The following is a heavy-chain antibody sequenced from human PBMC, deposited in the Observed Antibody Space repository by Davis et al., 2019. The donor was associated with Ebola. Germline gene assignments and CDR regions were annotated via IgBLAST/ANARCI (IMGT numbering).Heavy chain of an antibody. CDR3: VRDIWQWRY. CDR1: GFTFSTYW. Sequence: PGGSLRLSCAAPGFTFSTYWMHWVRQAPGKGLVWVSRINRDGSSPSYADSVKGRFTISRDNAKNTLYLQMNSLRTEDTAMYYCVRDIWQWRYWGQGTLVTVSS. CDR2: INRDGSSP. D-gene: IGHD6-19*01. V-gene: IGHV3-74*01. J-gene: IGHJ4*02.